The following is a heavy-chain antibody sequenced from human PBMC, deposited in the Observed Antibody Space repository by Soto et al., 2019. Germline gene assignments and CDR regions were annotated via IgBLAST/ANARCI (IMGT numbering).Heavy chain of an antibody. Sequence: GESLKISCQGPGYTFTNYWINWVRQMPGKGLEWMGRIDPGDSYTNYSPSFQGHVTISADKSISTAYLQWSSLKASDSAMYYCARQAKYDILTGYFPFDDWGQGHLVTVSS. J-gene: IGHJ4*02. D-gene: IGHD3-9*01. CDR3: ARQAKYDILTGYFPFDD. CDR1: GYTFTNYW. V-gene: IGHV5-10-1*01. CDR2: IDPGDSYT.